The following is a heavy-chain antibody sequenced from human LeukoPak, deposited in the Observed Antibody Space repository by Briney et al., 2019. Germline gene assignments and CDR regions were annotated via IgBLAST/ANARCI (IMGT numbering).Heavy chain of an antibody. V-gene: IGHV4-59*01. CDR1: GGSISSYY. J-gene: IGHJ6*03. Sequence: SETLSLTCTVSGGSISSYYWSWIRQPPGKGLEWIGYIHYSGSTTYNPSLQSRVTISVDTSKSQFSLKLSSVTAAETAVYHCAREGRYRYGYNEYHSYMDIWGKGTTVTVSS. CDR3: AREGRYRYGYNEYHSYMDI. CDR2: IHYSGST. D-gene: IGHD5-18*01.